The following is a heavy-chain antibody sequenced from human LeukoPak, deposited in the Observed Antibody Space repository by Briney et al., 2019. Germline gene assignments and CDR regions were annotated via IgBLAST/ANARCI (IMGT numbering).Heavy chain of an antibody. J-gene: IGHJ4*02. CDR1: GFTFSSYE. Sequence: GGSLRLSCAASGFTFSSYEMNWVRQAPGKGLEWVSSISSSSGYIYYADSVKGRFTISRDNAKNSLYLQMNSLRGEDTAVYYCARSSSAGGYYFEYWGKGTLVTVSS. CDR3: ARSSSAGGYYFEY. V-gene: IGHV3-21*01. CDR2: ISSSSGYI. D-gene: IGHD1-26*01.